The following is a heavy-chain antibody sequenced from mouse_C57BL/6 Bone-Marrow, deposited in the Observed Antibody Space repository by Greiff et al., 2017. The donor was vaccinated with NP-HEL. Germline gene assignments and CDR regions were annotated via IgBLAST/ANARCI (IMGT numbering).Heavy chain of an antibody. CDR1: GYTFTDYE. CDR2: IDPETGGT. D-gene: IGHD1-1*02. CDR3: TRWRWGVWFAY. V-gene: IGHV1-15*01. Sequence: QVQLQQSGAELVRPGASVTLSCKASGYTFTDYEMHWVKQTPVHGLEWIGAIDPETGGTAYNQKFKGKAILTADKSSSTAYMELRSLTSEDSAVYYCTRWRWGVWFAYWGQGTLVTVSA. J-gene: IGHJ3*01.